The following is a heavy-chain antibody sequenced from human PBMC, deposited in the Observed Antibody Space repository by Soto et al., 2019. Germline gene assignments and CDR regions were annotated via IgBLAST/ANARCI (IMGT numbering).Heavy chain of an antibody. CDR1: GGTFSSYA. D-gene: IGHD6-6*01. Sequence: SVKVSCKASGGTFSSYAISWVRQAPGQGLEWLGGIIPIFGTANYAQKFQGRVTITADESTSTAYMELSSLRTEDTAVYYCARVVSIAVDYYYYGMDVWGQGTTVTVAS. CDR3: ARVVSIAVDYYYYGMDV. V-gene: IGHV1-69*13. J-gene: IGHJ6*02. CDR2: IIPIFGTA.